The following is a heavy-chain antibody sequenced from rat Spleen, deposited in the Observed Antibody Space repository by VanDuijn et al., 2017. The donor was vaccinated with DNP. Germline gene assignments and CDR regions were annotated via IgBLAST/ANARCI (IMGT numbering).Heavy chain of an antibody. CDR1: GFTFSDYY. J-gene: IGHJ2*01. D-gene: IGHD1-10*01. V-gene: IGHV5-22*01. Sequence: EVQLVESGGGLVQPGGSLKLSCTASGFTFSDYYMAWVRQAPTKGLEWVTYITYDGGGTYYPDSVKGRFTISRDNTKNTLYLQMNSLRSEETATYYCARQGNNFGYFDYWGQGVMVTVSS. CDR3: ARQGNNFGYFDY. CDR2: ITYDGGGT.